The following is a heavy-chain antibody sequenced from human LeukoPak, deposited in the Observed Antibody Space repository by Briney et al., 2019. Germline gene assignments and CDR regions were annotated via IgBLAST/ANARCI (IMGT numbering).Heavy chain of an antibody. V-gene: IGHV4-59*01. CDR2: IYHSGST. CDR1: GGSISTYY. CDR3: ARGGGYASPIGY. D-gene: IGHD5-12*01. Sequence: SETLSLTCTLSGGSISTYYWSWIRQPPGKGLEGIGYIYHSGSTNYNPSLKSRVTISVDTSKNQFSLKLSSVTAADTAVYYCARGGGYASPIGYWGQGALVTVSS. J-gene: IGHJ4*02.